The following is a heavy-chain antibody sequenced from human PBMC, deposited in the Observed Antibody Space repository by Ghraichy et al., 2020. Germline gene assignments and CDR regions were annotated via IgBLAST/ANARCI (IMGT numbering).Heavy chain of an antibody. V-gene: IGHV3-33*01. J-gene: IGHJ3*02. CDR2: IWYDGSNK. D-gene: IGHD4-23*01. Sequence: GSLRLSCAASGFTFSSYGMHWVRQAPGKGLEWVAVIWYDGSNKYYADSVKGRFTISRDNSKNTLYLQMNSLRAEDTAVYYCAREVLYGGNGAFDIWGQWTMVTVSS. CDR3: AREVLYGGNGAFDI. CDR1: GFTFSSYG.